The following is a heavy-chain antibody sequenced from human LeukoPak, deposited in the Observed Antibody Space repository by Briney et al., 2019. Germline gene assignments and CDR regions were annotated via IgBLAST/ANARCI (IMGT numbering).Heavy chain of an antibody. CDR2: IYYSGST. D-gene: IGHD3-22*01. Sequence: SETLSLTCTVSGGSISSYYWSWIRQPPGKGLEWIGYIYYSGSTDYNPSLKSRVTISVDTSKNQFSLKLSSVTAADTAVHYCARADYYDSSGYYRFFRAFDIWGQGTMVTVSS. CDR1: GGSISSYY. CDR3: ARADYYDSSGYYRFFRAFDI. J-gene: IGHJ3*02. V-gene: IGHV4-59*01.